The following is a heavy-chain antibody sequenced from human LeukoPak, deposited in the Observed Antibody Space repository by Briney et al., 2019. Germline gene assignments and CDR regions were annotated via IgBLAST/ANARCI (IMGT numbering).Heavy chain of an antibody. D-gene: IGHD1-1*01. V-gene: IGHV4-34*01. CDR3: ARGYNGNDGNWFDP. CDR2: INHSEST. J-gene: IGHJ5*02. Sequence: KPSHTLSPTCVLYAASVSGYYWSWIRQPPGKGLEWIGEINHSESTNYSPSLKSRVTISLDTSKNQFSLKLSSVTAADTAVYYCARGYNGNDGNWFDPWGQGTLVTVSS. CDR1: AASVSGYY.